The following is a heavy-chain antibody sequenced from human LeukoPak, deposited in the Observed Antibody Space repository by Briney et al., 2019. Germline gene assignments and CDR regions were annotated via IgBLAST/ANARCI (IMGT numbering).Heavy chain of an antibody. CDR2: INHSGST. V-gene: IGHV4-30-2*01. D-gene: IGHD3-9*01. Sequence: SQTLSLTCAVSGGSISSGGYSWSWIRQPPGKGLEWIGEINHSGSTNYNPSLKSRIAISVDTSKNQFSLKLSSVTAADTAVYYCASAFLTGKDYWGQGTLVTVSS. CDR1: GGSISSGGYS. CDR3: ASAFLTGKDY. J-gene: IGHJ4*02.